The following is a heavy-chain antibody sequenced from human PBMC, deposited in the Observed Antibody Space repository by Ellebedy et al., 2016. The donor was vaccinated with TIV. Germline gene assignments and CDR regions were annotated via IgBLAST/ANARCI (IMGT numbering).Heavy chain of an antibody. D-gene: IGHD6-25*01. V-gene: IGHV4-34*01. CDR3: ASATNGYLNDY. J-gene: IGHJ4*02. CDR1: GGSFSGYY. Sequence: MPSETLSLTCAVYGGSFSGYYWSWIRQPPGKGLEWIGEINHSGSTNYNPSLKSRVTISVDTSKNQFSLKLSSVTAADTAVYYCASATNGYLNDYWGQGTLVTVSS. CDR2: INHSGST.